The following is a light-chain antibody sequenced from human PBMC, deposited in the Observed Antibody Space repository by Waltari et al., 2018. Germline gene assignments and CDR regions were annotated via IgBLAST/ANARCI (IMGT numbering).Light chain of an antibody. Sequence: DIQMTQSPSTLSASVGDRVTITCRASQSINNWLAWFQQKPGKAPKLLIYDASSLESGVQSRFSGSGSGTEFTLTSSSLQPDDFATYYCQQYNSFWTFGQGTKVEIK. CDR2: DAS. CDR3: QQYNSFWT. CDR1: QSINNW. J-gene: IGKJ1*01. V-gene: IGKV1-5*01.